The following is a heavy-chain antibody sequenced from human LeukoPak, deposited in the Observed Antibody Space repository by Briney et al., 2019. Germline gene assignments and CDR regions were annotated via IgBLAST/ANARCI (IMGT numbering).Heavy chain of an antibody. CDR2: IQHNGTNE. CDR3: VPGDEIKY. CDR1: GFTFSTYG. D-gene: IGHD2-21*02. Sequence: GGSLRLSCVASGFTFSTYGMHWVRQAPGKGLEWVAFIQHNGTNEYYEDSVKGRFTVSRDNSKNTLYLQMNSLRAEDTALYYCVPGDEIKYWGQGTLVTVSS. J-gene: IGHJ4*02. V-gene: IGHV3-30*02.